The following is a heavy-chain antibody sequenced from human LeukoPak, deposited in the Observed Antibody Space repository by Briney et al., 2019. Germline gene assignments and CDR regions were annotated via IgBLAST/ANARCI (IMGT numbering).Heavy chain of an antibody. V-gene: IGHV3-33*05. CDR2: ISYDGRNK. CDR1: GFTFSSYG. CDR3: TRKGSQWDFLVDY. D-gene: IGHD2/OR15-2a*01. Sequence: PGGSLRLSCAASGFTFSSYGMHWVRQAPGMGLEWVAVISYDGRNKYCADSVKGRFTISRDNAKNSLYLQMNSLRVEDTAVYYCTRKGSQWDFLVDYWGQGTRVAVSP. J-gene: IGHJ4*02.